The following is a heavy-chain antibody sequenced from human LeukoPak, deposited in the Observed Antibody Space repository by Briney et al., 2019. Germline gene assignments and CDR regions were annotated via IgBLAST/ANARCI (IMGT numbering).Heavy chain of an antibody. CDR2: ISSSGSTI. V-gene: IGHV3-11*04. CDR3: ARVELDSSGYYFDY. CDR1: GFTFSDYY. D-gene: IGHD3-22*01. J-gene: IGHJ4*02. Sequence: GGSLRLSCAASGFTFSDYYMSWLRQAPGEGLEGVSYISSSGSTIYYADSVKGRFTISRDNAKNSLYLQMNSLRAEDTAVYYCARVELDSSGYYFDYWGQGTLVTVSS.